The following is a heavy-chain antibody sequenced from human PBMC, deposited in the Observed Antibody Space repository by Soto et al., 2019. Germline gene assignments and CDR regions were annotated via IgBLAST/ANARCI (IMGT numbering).Heavy chain of an antibody. J-gene: IGHJ4*02. Sequence: GESLKISCKASGYSFANFWLGWVRQMPGKGLEWLGIIYPGDSETRYSPSFQGQVTISADRSISTAYLQWSSLKASDTAIYYCATQHPLDSSGWYNWGQG. CDR3: ATQHPLDSSGWYN. CDR1: GYSFANFW. CDR2: IYPGDSET. D-gene: IGHD6-19*01. V-gene: IGHV5-51*01.